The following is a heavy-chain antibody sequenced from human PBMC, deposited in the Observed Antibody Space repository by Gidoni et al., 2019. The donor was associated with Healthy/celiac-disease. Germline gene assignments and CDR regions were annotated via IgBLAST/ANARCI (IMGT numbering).Heavy chain of an antibody. D-gene: IGHD3-10*01. V-gene: IGHV4-59*01. CDR3: ARGDYYGSGSYNYYYYGXDX. J-gene: IGHJ6*02. Sequence: QVQLQESGPGLVKPSETLSLTCTVSGGSISSYYWSWIRQPPGKGLEWIGYIYYSGSTNYNPSLKSRVTISVDTSKNQFSLKLSSVTAADTAVYYCARGDYYGSGSYNYYYYGXDXWGQGTTVTVS. CDR1: GGSISSYY. CDR2: IYYSGST.